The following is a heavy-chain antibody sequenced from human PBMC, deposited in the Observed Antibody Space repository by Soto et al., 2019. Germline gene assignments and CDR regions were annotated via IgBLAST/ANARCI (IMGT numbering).Heavy chain of an antibody. V-gene: IGHV4-34*01. D-gene: IGHD2-15*01. J-gene: IGHJ6*03. Sequence: PSETLSLTCAVYGGSFSGHYWSWIRQPPGKGLEWIGEINHSGSTNYNPSLKSRVTISVDTSKNQFSLKLSSVTAADTAVYYCARGPRFRGYCSGGSCYHHYYYYYYYMDVWGKGTTVTVSS. CDR2: INHSGST. CDR1: GGSFSGHY. CDR3: ARGPRFRGYCSGGSCYHHYYYYYYYMDV.